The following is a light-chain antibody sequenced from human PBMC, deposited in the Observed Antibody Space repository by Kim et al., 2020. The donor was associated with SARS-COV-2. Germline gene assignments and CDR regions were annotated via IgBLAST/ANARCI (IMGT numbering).Light chain of an antibody. CDR3: QQYSSYPLT. CDR2: RAS. CDR1: HTIYTS. V-gene: IGKV1-5*03. Sequence: ALVGNRVPITCRASHTIYTSLAWYQQKPGKAPKLLIYRASTLESGVPSRFSGSGSRTEFTLTISSLQPDDFATYYCQQYSSYPLTFGGGTKVDIK. J-gene: IGKJ4*01.